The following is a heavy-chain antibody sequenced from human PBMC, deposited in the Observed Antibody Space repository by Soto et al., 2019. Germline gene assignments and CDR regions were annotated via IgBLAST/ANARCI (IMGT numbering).Heavy chain of an antibody. D-gene: IGHD3-10*02. CDR1: GFTFSRFS. J-gene: IGHJ6*02. CDR2: ISYDGNNK. CDR3: ARDHGMFLSYYYYGMDV. Sequence: GGSLRLSCAASGFTFSRFSMHWVRQAPGKGLAWVAVISYDGNNKHFAESVKGRFSISRDDSKNTVYLEMNNLRGDDSAVYYCARDHGMFLSYYYYGMDVWGQGTTVTVSS. V-gene: IGHV3-30-3*01.